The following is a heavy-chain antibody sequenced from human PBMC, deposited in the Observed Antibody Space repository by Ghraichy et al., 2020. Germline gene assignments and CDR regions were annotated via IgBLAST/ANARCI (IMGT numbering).Heavy chain of an antibody. V-gene: IGHV3-48*02. D-gene: IGHD2-15*01. CDR3: VRDLNTPH. CDR2: ISSSRSTR. J-gene: IGHJ4*02. Sequence: GESLNISCAASGFTFSYYSMNWVRQAPGKGLEGVSYISSSRSTRYYADSVKGRFTISRDNAKNSLYLQMNSLRDEDTAVYFCVRDLNTPHWGQGTLVTVSS. CDR1: GFTFSYYS.